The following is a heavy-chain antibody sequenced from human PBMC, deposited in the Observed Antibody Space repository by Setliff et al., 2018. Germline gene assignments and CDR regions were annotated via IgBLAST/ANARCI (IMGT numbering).Heavy chain of an antibody. CDR1: RGSINSHY. J-gene: IGHJ6*03. D-gene: IGHD3-3*01. CDR2: IYTSWSS. Sequence: PSETLSLTCTVSRGSINSHYWSWIRQPAGKGLEWIGQIYTSWSSNYNPSLKSRVTMSVDTSKNQFSLKLSSVTAADTAVYYCARVTGFLYMDVWGKGTTVTVSS. CDR3: ARVTGFLYMDV. V-gene: IGHV4-4*07.